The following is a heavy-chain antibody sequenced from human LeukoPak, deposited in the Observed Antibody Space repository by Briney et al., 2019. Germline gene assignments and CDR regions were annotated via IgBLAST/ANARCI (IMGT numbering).Heavy chain of an antibody. CDR3: ARDPRIAARPWAYNWFDP. D-gene: IGHD6-6*01. CDR2: ISSSSSYI. J-gene: IGHJ5*02. Sequence: GGSLRLSCAASGFIFSSYAMSWVRQAPGKGLEWVSSISSSSSYIYYADSVKGRFTISRDNAKNSLYLQMNSLRAEDTAVYYCARDPRIAARPWAYNWFDPWGQGTLVTVSS. CDR1: GFIFSSYA. V-gene: IGHV3-21*01.